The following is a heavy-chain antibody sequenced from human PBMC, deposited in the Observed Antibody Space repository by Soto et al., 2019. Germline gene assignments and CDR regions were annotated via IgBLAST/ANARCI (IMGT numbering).Heavy chain of an antibody. CDR2: IYWDDDK. J-gene: IGHJ5*02. Sequence: SGPTLVNPTQTLTLTCTFSGFSLSTSGVGVGWIRQPPGKALEWLALIYWDDDKRYSPSLKSRLTITKDTSKNQVVLTMTNMDPVDTATYYCAHRRGIAVAGIAVLRGVWFDPWGQGTLVTVSS. CDR1: GFSLSTSGVG. D-gene: IGHD6-19*01. V-gene: IGHV2-5*02. CDR3: AHRRGIAVAGIAVLRGVWFDP.